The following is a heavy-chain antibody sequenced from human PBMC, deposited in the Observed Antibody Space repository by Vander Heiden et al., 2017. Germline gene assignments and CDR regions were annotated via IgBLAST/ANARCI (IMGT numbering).Heavy chain of an antibody. Sequence: EVQLVESGGGLVKPGGSLRLSCAASGFTFSSYSMNWVRQAPGKGLEWVSSISSSSSYIYYADSVKGRFTISRDNAKNSLYLQMNSLRAEDTAVYYCARAGRRWLQYLDYWGQGTLVTVSS. CDR3: ARAGRRWLQYLDY. J-gene: IGHJ4*02. CDR1: GFTFSSYS. D-gene: IGHD5-12*01. V-gene: IGHV3-21*01. CDR2: ISSSSSYI.